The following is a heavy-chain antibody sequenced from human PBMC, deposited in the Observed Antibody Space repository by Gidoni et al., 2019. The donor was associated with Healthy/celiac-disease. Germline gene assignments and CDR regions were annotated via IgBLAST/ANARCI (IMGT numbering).Heavy chain of an antibody. J-gene: IGHJ6*02. CDR1: GFTFSSYP. CDR3: AKAPFGGATYYYYGMDV. D-gene: IGHD3-16*01. CDR2: ISGSGGST. V-gene: IGHV3-23*01. Sequence: EVQLLESGGGLVKPGGSLRLSCAASGFTFSSYPMSWVRQAPGKGREWVSAISGSGGSTYYADSVKGRFTISRDNSKNTLYLQMNSLRAEDTAVYYCAKAPFGGATYYYYGMDVWGQGTTVTVSS.